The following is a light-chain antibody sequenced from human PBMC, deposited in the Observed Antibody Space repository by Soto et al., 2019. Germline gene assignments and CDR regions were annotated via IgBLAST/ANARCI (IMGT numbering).Light chain of an antibody. CDR3: AAWDDSLNAVV. CDR1: SSNIGSNT. CDR2: SNN. V-gene: IGLV1-44*01. Sequence: QSVLTQPPSASGTPGQRVTISCSGSSSNIGSNTVNWYQQLPGTAPKLLIYSNNQRPSGVPDRFSGSKSGTSASLAISWLQSEDEADYDCAAWDDSLNAVVFGGGTKLTVL. J-gene: IGLJ2*01.